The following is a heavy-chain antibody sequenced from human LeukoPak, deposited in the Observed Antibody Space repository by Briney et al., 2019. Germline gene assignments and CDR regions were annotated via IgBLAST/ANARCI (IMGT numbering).Heavy chain of an antibody. CDR3: AREGITIFGVVRNLAFDY. Sequence: SETLSLTCAVYGGSFSGHYWSWIRQPPGKGLEWIGEINHSGSTNYNPSLKSRVTISVDTSKNQFSLKLSSVTAADTAVYYCAREGITIFGVVRNLAFDYWGQGTLVTVSS. CDR2: INHSGST. V-gene: IGHV4-34*01. CDR1: GGSFSGHY. D-gene: IGHD3-3*01. J-gene: IGHJ4*02.